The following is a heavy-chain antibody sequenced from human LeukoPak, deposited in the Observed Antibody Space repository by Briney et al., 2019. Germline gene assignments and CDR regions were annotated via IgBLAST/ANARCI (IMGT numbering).Heavy chain of an antibody. J-gene: IGHJ6*02. V-gene: IGHV1-18*01. CDR1: GYTFTSYG. CDR3: ARESFWSGYYRLYYYYGMDV. Sequence: ASVKVSCKASGYTFTSYGISWVRQAPGQGLEWMGWISAYNGNTNYAQKLQGRVTMTTDTSTSTAYMELRSLRSDDTAVYHCARESFWSGYYRLYYYYGMDVWGQGTTVTVSS. D-gene: IGHD3-3*01. CDR2: ISAYNGNT.